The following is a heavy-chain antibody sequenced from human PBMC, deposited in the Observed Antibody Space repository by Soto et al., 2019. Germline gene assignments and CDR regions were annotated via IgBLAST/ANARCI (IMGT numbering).Heavy chain of an antibody. Sequence: GGSLRLSCAASGFTFSDYYMSWIRQAPGKGLEWVSYISSSGSTIYYADSVKGRSTISRDNAKNSLYLQMNSLRAEDTAVYYCARDKADYDILTGYYYYYYMDVWGKGTTVTVSS. CDR1: GFTFSDYY. CDR2: ISSSGSTI. CDR3: ARDKADYDILTGYYYYYYMDV. V-gene: IGHV3-11*01. J-gene: IGHJ6*03. D-gene: IGHD3-9*01.